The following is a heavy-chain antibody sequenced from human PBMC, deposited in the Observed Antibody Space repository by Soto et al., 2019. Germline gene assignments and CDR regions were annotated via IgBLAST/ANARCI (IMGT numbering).Heavy chain of an antibody. CDR1: GYTFTSYD. Sequence: QVQLVQSGAEVKKPGASVKVSCKASGYTFTSYDINWVRQATGQGLEWMGWMNPNSGNTGYAQKFQGRVTMTRNTSIRTAYMELSTLRSECTAVYYCARERTGTTSMDVWGQGTTVTVSS. CDR3: ARERTGTTSMDV. CDR2: MNPNSGNT. V-gene: IGHV1-8*01. D-gene: IGHD1-1*01. J-gene: IGHJ6*02.